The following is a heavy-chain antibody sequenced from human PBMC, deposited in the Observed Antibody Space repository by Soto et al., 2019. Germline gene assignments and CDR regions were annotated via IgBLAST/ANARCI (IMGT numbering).Heavy chain of an antibody. J-gene: IGHJ4*02. CDR3: ARSDSIVVVPAAMHYFEY. D-gene: IGHD2-2*01. CDR2: IIPIFGTA. CDR1: GGTFSSYA. V-gene: IGHV1-69*13. Sequence: GASVKVSCKASGGTFSSYAISWVRQAPGQGLEWMGGIIPIFGTANYAQKFQGRVTITADESTSTAYMELSSLRSEDTAVYYCARSDSIVVVPAAMHYFEYWGQGTLVTVSS.